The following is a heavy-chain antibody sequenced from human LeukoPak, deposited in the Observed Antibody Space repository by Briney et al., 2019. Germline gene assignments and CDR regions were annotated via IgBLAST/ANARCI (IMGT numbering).Heavy chain of an antibody. J-gene: IGHJ3*02. CDR3: AKGYADYGADAFDI. D-gene: IGHD4-17*01. V-gene: IGHV3-23*01. CDR2: SRGSGGIT. CDR1: GFTFSTYA. Sequence: GGSLRLSCAPSGFTFSTYAMSWVRQAPGKGLEWVSTSRGSGGITYYADSVKGRFTISRDQSKNTLYLQMNSLRVEDTAVYYCAKGYADYGADAFDIWGRGTMVTISS.